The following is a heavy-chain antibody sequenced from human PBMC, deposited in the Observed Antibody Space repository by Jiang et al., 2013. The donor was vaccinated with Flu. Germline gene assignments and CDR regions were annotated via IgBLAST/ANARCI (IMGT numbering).Heavy chain of an antibody. CDR2: VSYDAIHQ. V-gene: IGHV3-30*01. Sequence: QLVESGGGVVQPGGSLRLSCAASGFTFSNFAMHWVRQAPGKGLEWVAVVSYDAIHQFYADSVKGRFTISSDSSKNTLYLQMNSLRPEDTAVYYCARGNEDFVAVVSATLDYWGQGTLVTVSS. D-gene: IGHD2-15*01. CDR1: GFTFSNFA. CDR3: ARGNEDFVAVVSATLDY. J-gene: IGHJ4*02.